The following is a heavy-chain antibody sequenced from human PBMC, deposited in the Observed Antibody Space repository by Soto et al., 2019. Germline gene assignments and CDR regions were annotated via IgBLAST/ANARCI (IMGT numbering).Heavy chain of an antibody. CDR3: ARDLATVVTPNDFDY. V-gene: IGHV1-69*13. D-gene: IGHD4-17*01. CDR2: IIPIFGTA. J-gene: IGHJ4*02. Sequence: GASVKVSCKASGGTFSSYAISWVRQAPGQGLEWMGGIIPIFGTANYAQKFQGRVTITADESTSTAYMELSSLRSEDTAVYYCARDLATVVTPNDFDYWGQGNLVTVSS. CDR1: GGTFSSYA.